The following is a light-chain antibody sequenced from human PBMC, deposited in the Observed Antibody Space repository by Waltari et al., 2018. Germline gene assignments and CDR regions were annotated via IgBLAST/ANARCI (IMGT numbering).Light chain of an antibody. Sequence: SALTQPASVSGSLGQSITFSCTGTSSDVGGYTYVAWFQQHPGKAPKLMIHDVSNRPSGVSIRFSGSKSGNTASLTISGLQADDEADYYCISYSSATPGNVVIGGGTKLTVL. CDR1: SSDVGGYTY. J-gene: IGLJ2*01. CDR2: DVS. CDR3: ISYSSATPGNVV. V-gene: IGLV2-14*01.